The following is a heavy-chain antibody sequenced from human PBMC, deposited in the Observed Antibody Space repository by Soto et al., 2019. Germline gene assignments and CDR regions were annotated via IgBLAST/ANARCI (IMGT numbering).Heavy chain of an antibody. J-gene: IGHJ4*02. CDR2: ISYDGSNR. CDR1: GFTFSSYG. V-gene: IGHV3-30*18. CDR3: AKGPGYSSSWSYFDY. D-gene: IGHD6-13*01. Sequence: GGSLRLSCAASGFTFSSYGMHWVRQAPGKGLEWVAVISYDGSNRYYADSVKGRFTISRDNSKNTLYLQMNSLRAEDTAVYYCAKGPGYSSSWSYFDYWGQGTLVTVSS.